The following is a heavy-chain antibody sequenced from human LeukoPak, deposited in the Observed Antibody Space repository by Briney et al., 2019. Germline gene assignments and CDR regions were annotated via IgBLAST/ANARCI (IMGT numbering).Heavy chain of an antibody. J-gene: IGHJ4*02. CDR2: ISRTSEYI. CDR3: AGGGDFDY. D-gene: IGHD3-16*01. V-gene: IGHV3-21*01. CDR1: GFNFSNYF. Sequence: PGGSLRLSCAASGFNFSNYFMNWVRQAPGKGLEWVSSISRTSEYIHYAASVRGRFAISRDKDKNKVNLQMNSLKAEDRAVYFWAGGGDFDYWGQRILVTV.